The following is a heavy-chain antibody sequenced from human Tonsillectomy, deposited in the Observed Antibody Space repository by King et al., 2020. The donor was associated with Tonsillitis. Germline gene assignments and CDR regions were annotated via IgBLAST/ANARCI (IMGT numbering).Heavy chain of an antibody. V-gene: IGHV4-34*01. Sequence: VQLQQWGAGLLKPSETLSLTCAVYGGSFSGYFWSWIRQPPGKGLEWIGEINHSGGANYNPSLKSRVTISLDTSKNQFSLRLSSVTAADTAVYYCARAIFMTTVATHEFDYWGQGTLVTVSS. CDR3: ARAIFMTTVATHEFDY. D-gene: IGHD4-17*01. CDR1: GGSFSGYF. J-gene: IGHJ4*02. CDR2: INHSGGA.